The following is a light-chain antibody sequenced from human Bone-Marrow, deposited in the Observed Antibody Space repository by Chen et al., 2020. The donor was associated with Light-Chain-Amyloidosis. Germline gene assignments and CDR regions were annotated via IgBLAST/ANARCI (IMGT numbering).Light chain of an antibody. V-gene: IGLV3-21*02. J-gene: IGLJ3*02. CDR1: NIGSKR. Sequence: SYLLTQPPSVSVAPGQTATIACGGNNIGSKRVHWYQQTPGQAPLLVVYDDIDRPSGIPERLSGSNSGNTATLTISRVEAGDEADYYCQVWDRSSDRPVFGGGTKLTVL. CDR3: QVWDRSSDRPV. CDR2: DDI.